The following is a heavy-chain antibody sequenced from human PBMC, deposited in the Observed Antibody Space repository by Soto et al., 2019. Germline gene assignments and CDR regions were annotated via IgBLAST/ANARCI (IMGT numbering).Heavy chain of an antibody. V-gene: IGHV4-61*01. Sequence: SDTLSLTCTVSGVSVSSVSYYWILIRQPPGKGLEWIGYIYYSGSTNYNPSLKSRVTISVDTSKNQFSLKLSSVTAADTAIYYCASYHYYDFWICSPHYMDVWGRGTTVTVSS. J-gene: IGHJ6*03. CDR3: ASYHYYDFWICSPHYMDV. CDR2: IYYSGST. D-gene: IGHD3-3*01. CDR1: GVSVSSVSYY.